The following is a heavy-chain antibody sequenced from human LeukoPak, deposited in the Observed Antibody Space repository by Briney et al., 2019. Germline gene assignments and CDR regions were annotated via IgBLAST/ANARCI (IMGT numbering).Heavy chain of an antibody. CDR2: IWYNGSNK. Sequence: PGGSLRLSCAASGFTFSSYGMHWVRQAPGKGLEWVAVIWYNGSNKYYADSVKGRFTISRDNSKNTLYLQMNSLRAEDTAVYYCAKCKIRGDPYGMDVWGQGTTVTVSS. V-gene: IGHV3-33*06. D-gene: IGHD3-10*01. CDR3: AKCKIRGDPYGMDV. J-gene: IGHJ6*02. CDR1: GFTFSSYG.